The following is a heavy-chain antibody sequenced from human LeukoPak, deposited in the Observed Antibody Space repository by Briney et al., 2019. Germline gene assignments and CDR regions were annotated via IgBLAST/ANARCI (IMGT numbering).Heavy chain of an antibody. Sequence: ASVKVSCKASGYTFTSYYMHWVRQAPGQGLEWMGIINPSGGSTSYAQKFQGRVTMTRDTSTNTVYMELSSLISEDTAVYFCARATLSDYYFNYWGQGTLVTVSS. CDR1: GYTFTSYY. J-gene: IGHJ4*02. CDR2: INPSGGST. V-gene: IGHV1-46*01. CDR3: ARATLSDYYFNY.